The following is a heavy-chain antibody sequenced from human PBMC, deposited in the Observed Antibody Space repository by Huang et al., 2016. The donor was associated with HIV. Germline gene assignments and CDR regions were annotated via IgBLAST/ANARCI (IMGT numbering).Heavy chain of an antibody. CDR3: ARDHWYPLQNWFDL. Sequence: QVELVQSGAEVKRPGASVRVSCKAAGYIFTKYGINWVRQAPGQGLEWMGWISDYNGNTNYAEKFKGRVTLTRDTSATTAYMELRDVTSADTAVYYCARDHWYPLQNWFDLWGQGTLVTVSS. D-gene: IGHD1-1*01. J-gene: IGHJ5*01. V-gene: IGHV1-18*01. CDR2: ISDYNGNT. CDR1: GYIFTKYG.